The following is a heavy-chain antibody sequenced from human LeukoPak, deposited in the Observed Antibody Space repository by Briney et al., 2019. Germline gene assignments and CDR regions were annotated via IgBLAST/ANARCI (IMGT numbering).Heavy chain of an antibody. CDR2: IWYDGSNK. D-gene: IGHD1-14*01. CDR3: AEDQAGGNRPLDY. Sequence: PGGSLRLSCAASGFTFSSYGMHWVRQAPGKGLEWVAVIWYDGSNKYYADSVKGRFTISRDNSKNTLYLQMNSLRAEDTAVYYCAEDQAGGNRPLDYWGQGTLVTVSS. J-gene: IGHJ4*02. CDR1: GFTFSSYG. V-gene: IGHV3-33*06.